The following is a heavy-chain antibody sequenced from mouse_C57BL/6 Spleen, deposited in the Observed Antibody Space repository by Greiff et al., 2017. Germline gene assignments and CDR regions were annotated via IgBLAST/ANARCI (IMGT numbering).Heavy chain of an antibody. CDR1: GYTFTSYD. J-gene: IGHJ1*03. Sequence: VKLQESGPELVKPGASVKLSCKASGYTFTSYDINWVKQRPGQGLEWIGWIYPRDGSTKYNEKFKGKATLTVDTSSSTAYMELHSLTSEDSAVYFCARRLYYYGSSHWYFDVWGTGTTVTVSS. CDR2: IYPRDGST. D-gene: IGHD1-1*01. V-gene: IGHV1-85*01. CDR3: ARRLYYYGSSHWYFDV.